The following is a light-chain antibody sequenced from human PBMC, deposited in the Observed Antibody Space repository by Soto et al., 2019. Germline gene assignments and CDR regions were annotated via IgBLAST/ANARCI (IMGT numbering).Light chain of an antibody. V-gene: IGKV2-28*01. CDR1: QSLLHSNGYKY. J-gene: IGKJ2*01. CDR3: VQLLQTPYT. Sequence: DLVMTQSPLSLPVTPGEPASISCRSSQSLLHSNGYKYLNWYLQKPGQSPQLLIYLGSNRASGVPDRFSGSASGTDFTLKISRVEAEDVGVYYCVQLLQTPYTFGQGTKLDIK. CDR2: LGS.